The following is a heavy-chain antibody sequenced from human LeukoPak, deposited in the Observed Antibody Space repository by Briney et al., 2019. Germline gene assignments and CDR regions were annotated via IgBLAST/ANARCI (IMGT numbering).Heavy chain of an antibody. CDR3: AKGSGYYSRDAFDI. D-gene: IGHD3-22*01. CDR2: ISAGGDLT. J-gene: IGHJ3*02. V-gene: IGHV3-23*01. CDR1: RFSFSAYP. Sequence: GGSLRLSCAASRFSFSAYPMGWVRRAPGRGLEWVSGISAGGDLTFHADPVKGRFTISRDNSKNTLYLQMNSLRADDTAEYYCAKGSGYYSRDAFDIWGQGTMVTVSS.